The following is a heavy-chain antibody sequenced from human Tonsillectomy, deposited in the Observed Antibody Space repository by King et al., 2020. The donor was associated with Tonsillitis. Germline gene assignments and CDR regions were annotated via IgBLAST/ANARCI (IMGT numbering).Heavy chain of an antibody. CDR3: ARGGYCSSTSCSKRRNWFDP. Sequence: VQLQQWGAGLLKPSETLSLTCAVYGGSFSGYYWSWIRQPPGKGLEWIGEINHSGSTNYNPSLKSRVTVSVDTSKNQFSLKLSSVTAADTAVYYCARGGYCSSTSCSKRRNWFDPWGQGTLVTVSS. CDR1: GGSFSGYY. V-gene: IGHV4-34*01. D-gene: IGHD2-2*01. J-gene: IGHJ5*02. CDR2: INHSGST.